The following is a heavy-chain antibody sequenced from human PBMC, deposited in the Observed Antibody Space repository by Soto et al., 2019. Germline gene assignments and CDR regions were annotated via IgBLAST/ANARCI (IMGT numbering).Heavy chain of an antibody. D-gene: IGHD1-26*01. CDR1: GGPFIRYA. CDR3: ARESVGAPQHWFDP. CDR2: IIPIFGTA. Sequence: QVQRVQSGDEVKKPGSSVEGSCKASGGPFIRYAISCVRQAPGQGLEWMGGIIPIFGTANYAQKFQGRVTITADESTSAAYMELRSLRSEDTAVYYCARESVGAPQHWFDPWGQVTLVTVSS. J-gene: IGHJ5*02. V-gene: IGHV1-69*01.